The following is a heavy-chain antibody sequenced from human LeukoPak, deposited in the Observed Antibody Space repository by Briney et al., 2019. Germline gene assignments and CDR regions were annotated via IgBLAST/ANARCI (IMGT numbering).Heavy chain of an antibody. J-gene: IGHJ5*02. CDR1: GLTFSSHW. CDR2: IKEDGSAE. Sequence: PGGSLRLSCAASGLTFSSHWMGWVRQAPGKGLEWVANIKEDGSAEHYVDSVRGRFTISRDNAKNSLYLQMNGLRAEDSAVYYCARDAGYYVHDLWGQGTLVTVSS. V-gene: IGHV3-7*01. CDR3: ARDAGYYVHDL. D-gene: IGHD3-10*02.